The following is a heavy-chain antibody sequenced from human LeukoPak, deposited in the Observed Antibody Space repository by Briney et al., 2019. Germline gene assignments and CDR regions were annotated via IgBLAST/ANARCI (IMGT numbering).Heavy chain of an antibody. Sequence: SETLSLTCTVSGGSISSYYWNWIRQPPGKGLEWIGYISYTGTTNYNPSLKSRVTISVDTSKSQFSLKLSSVTAADTAVYYCARDSDSSSSYYYGMDVWGQGTTVTVSS. CDR2: ISYTGTT. V-gene: IGHV4-59*01. CDR3: ARDSDSSSSYYYGMDV. CDR1: GGSISSYY. D-gene: IGHD6-6*01. J-gene: IGHJ6*02.